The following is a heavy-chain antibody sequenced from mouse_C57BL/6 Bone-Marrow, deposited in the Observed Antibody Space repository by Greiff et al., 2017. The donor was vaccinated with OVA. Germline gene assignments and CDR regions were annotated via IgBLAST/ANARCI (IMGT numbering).Heavy chain of an antibody. Sequence: QVQLKQSGAELARPGASVKLSCKASGYTFTSYGISWVKQRTGQGLEWIGEIYPRSGNTYYNEKFKGKATLTADKSSSTAYMELRSLTSEDSAVYFCARSGSSGYVDYFDYWGQGTTLTVSS. CDR1: GYTFTSYG. D-gene: IGHD3-2*02. J-gene: IGHJ2*01. CDR3: ARSGSSGYVDYFDY. CDR2: IYPRSGNT. V-gene: IGHV1-81*01.